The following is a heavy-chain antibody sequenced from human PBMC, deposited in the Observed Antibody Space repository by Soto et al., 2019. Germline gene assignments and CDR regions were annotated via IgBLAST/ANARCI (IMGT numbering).Heavy chain of an antibody. CDR2: IWYDGSNT. CDR1: GFTFSSYC. Sequence: LRLSCSACGFTFSSYCMHWGRQATGKGLEWVAVIWYDGSNTYYADSLKVRFTISIYNSKNTLYLQMNSLRAEDKAVYYCARDRSYRSGKLDYWGQGTLVTGSS. D-gene: IGHD3-10*01. J-gene: IGHJ4*01. V-gene: IGHV3-33*01. CDR3: ARDRSYRSGKLDY.